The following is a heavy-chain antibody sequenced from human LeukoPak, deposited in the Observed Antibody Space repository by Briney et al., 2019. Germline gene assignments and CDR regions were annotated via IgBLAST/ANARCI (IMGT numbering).Heavy chain of an antibody. CDR2: ISYDGNNK. CDR1: GFTFSSYA. V-gene: IGHV3-30*04. J-gene: IGHJ4*02. Sequence: GGSLRLSCAASGFTFSSYAIHWVRQAPGKGLEWVAVISYDGNNKYYADSVKGRFTISRDNSKNTLYLQMNSRRAEDTAVYYCARAESTLIAGVSLSGPDYWGQGTLVTVSS. CDR3: ARAESTLIAGVSLSGPDY. D-gene: IGHD3-22*01.